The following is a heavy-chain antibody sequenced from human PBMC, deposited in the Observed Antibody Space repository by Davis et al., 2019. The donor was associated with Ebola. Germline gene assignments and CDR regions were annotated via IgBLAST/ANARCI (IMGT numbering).Heavy chain of an antibody. Sequence: PGGSLRLSCAASGFTFSSYAMHWVRQAPGKGLEWVAVISYDGSNKYYADSVKGRFTISRDNSKNTLYLQMNSLRAEDTAVYYCARDLYGDPGFRWGQGILVTVSS. CDR1: GFTFSSYA. CDR2: ISYDGSNK. CDR3: ARDLYGDPGFR. J-gene: IGHJ4*02. V-gene: IGHV3-30-3*01. D-gene: IGHD4-17*01.